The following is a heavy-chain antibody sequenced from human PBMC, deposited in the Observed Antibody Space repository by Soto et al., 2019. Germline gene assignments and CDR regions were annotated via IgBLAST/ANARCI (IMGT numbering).Heavy chain of an antibody. Sequence: GGSLRLSCEASGFTFSSYSMHWVRQTPGKGLEWVAVISYDGNKKYYADSVKGRFTVSRDISRNTHYLEMSSLRSEDTAVYYCARSIAVAALDYWGQGSQVTAP. CDR3: ARSIAVAALDY. V-gene: IGHV3-30-3*01. J-gene: IGHJ4*02. CDR1: GFTFSSYS. CDR2: ISYDGNKK. D-gene: IGHD6-19*01.